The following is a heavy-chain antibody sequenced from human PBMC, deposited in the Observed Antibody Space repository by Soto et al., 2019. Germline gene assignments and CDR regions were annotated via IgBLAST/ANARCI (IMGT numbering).Heavy chain of an antibody. CDR1: GFTFSGSA. CDR2: IRSKANSYAT. Sequence: GGSLRLSCAASGFTFSGSAMHWVRQAPGKGLEWVGRIRSKANSYATVYAASVKGRFTISRDDSKNTAYLQMNSLKTEDTAMDYCTTQEMATGYWGQVNLVTVSS. CDR3: TTQEMATGY. J-gene: IGHJ4*02. V-gene: IGHV3-73*01. D-gene: IGHD5-12*01.